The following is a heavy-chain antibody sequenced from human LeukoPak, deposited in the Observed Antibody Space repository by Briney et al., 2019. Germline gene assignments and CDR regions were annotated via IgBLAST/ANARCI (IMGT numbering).Heavy chain of an antibody. J-gene: IGHJ4*02. V-gene: IGHV3-23*01. Sequence: PGGSLRLSCAASGFTFSSYAMSWVRQAPGKGLEWVSAISGSGGSTYYADSVKGRFTISRDNSKNSLYLQMNSLRAEDTAVYYCAKIAFIVVVPAAPSEIDYWGQGTLVTVSS. CDR3: AKIAFIVVVPAAPSEIDY. CDR2: ISGSGGST. D-gene: IGHD2-2*01. CDR1: GFTFSSYA.